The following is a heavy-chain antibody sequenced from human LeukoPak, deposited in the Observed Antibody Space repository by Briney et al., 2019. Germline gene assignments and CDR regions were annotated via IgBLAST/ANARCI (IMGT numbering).Heavy chain of an antibody. J-gene: IGHJ2*01. CDR3: ARGGTIRFLASLPPDWYFDL. CDR2: ISSSSSYI. CDR1: GFTFSSYS. D-gene: IGHD3-3*01. V-gene: IGHV3-21*01. Sequence: GGSPRLSCAASGFTFSSYSMNWVRQAPGKGREGVSSISSSSSYIYYADSVKGRFTISRDNAKNSLYLQMKSLRAEDTAVYYCARGGTIRFLASLPPDWYFDLWGRGTLVTVSS.